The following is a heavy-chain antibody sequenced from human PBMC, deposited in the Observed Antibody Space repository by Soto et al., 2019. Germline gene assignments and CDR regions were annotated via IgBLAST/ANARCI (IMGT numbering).Heavy chain of an antibody. D-gene: IGHD3-10*01. CDR1: GYTFTGYY. V-gene: IGHV1-2*02. CDR2: INPNSGGT. CDR3: ARGYYGSGNLFDY. J-gene: IGHJ4*02. Sequence: ASVKVSCKASGYTFTGYYMHWVRQAPGQGLEWMGWINPNSGGTNYAQKFQGRVTMTRDTSISTAYMELSRLRSDDTAVYYCARGYYGSGNLFDYWGQGTLVTVSS.